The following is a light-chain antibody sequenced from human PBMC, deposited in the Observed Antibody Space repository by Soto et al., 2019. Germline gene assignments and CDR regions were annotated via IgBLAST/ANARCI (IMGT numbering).Light chain of an antibody. CDR2: GAS. CDR3: QQSNNWPPT. CDR1: QSVNYN. V-gene: IGKV3-15*01. J-gene: IGKJ1*01. Sequence: EIVMTQSPATLSVSPGEGATLSCRAGQSVNYNLAWYQQKPGQAPRLPIYGASTRATGVPARFGGSGSGTEFTLTISSLKSDDFEVYYCQQSNNWPPTFGQGTKVDIK.